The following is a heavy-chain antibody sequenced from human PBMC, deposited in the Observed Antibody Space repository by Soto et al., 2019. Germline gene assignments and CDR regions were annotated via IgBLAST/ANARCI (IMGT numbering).Heavy chain of an antibody. V-gene: IGHV3-48*03. CDR1: GLSLSTFE. CDR2: IATNGFV. Sequence: EGQLVESGGGLVQPGGSLRLSCTAAGLSLSTFEMNWVRQAPGKGLEWVSHIATNGFVQYRDSVKGRFTLTSDNPQNSLYLEMNSLRPEDTALYYCARDAKLAGDKSDCWGQGTLVTVSS. J-gene: IGHJ4*02. CDR3: ARDAKLAGDKSDC. D-gene: IGHD6-19*01.